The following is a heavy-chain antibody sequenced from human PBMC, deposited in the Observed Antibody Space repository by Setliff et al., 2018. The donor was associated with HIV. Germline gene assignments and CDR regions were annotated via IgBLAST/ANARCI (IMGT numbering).Heavy chain of an antibody. CDR2: IGGAYDGNT. J-gene: IGHJ4*02. V-gene: IGHV3-23*01. Sequence: TSETLSLTCAVYGGSFSDYQWSWVRQSPGKGLEWVSGIGGAYDGNTYHADSVKGRFTIFRENSKNILYLQMSNLRAEDTALYYCAKVMITTTWAFDFWGQGTPVTVSS. CDR1: GGSFSDYQ. D-gene: IGHD1-26*01. CDR3: AKVMITTTWAFDF.